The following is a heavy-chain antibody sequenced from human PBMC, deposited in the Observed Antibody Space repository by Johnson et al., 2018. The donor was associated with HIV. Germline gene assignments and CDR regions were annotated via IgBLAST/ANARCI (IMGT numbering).Heavy chain of an antibody. D-gene: IGHD2-15*01. CDR3: AKDREPIVVVVEAIDAFDI. Sequence: VQLVESGGGVVQPGGSLRLSCAASGFTFSSYGMHWVRQAPGKGLEWVAFIRYDGSNKYYADSVKGRFTISRDNSKNTLYLQMNSLRAEDTAVYYCAKDREPIVVVVEAIDAFDIWGQGTMVTVSS. CDR1: GFTFSSYG. CDR2: IRYDGSNK. V-gene: IGHV3-30*02. J-gene: IGHJ3*02.